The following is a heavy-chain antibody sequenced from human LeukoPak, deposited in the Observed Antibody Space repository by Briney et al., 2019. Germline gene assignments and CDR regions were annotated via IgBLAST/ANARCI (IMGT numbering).Heavy chain of an antibody. D-gene: IGHD3-10*01. J-gene: IGHJ4*02. CDR3: TKEGYYGSGSFPDY. Sequence: GGSLRLSCAASGFTVSSNYMSWVRQAPGKGLEWVSVIYSGGSTYYADSVKGRFTISRDNSKNTLYLQMNSLRAEDTAVYYCTKEGYYGSGSFPDYWGQGTLVTVSS. V-gene: IGHV3-53*05. CDR1: GFTVSSNY. CDR2: IYSGGST.